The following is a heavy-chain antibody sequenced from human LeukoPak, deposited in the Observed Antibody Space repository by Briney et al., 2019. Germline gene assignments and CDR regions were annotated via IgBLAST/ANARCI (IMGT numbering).Heavy chain of an antibody. V-gene: IGHV4-59*08. CDR3: ARHQDVGAIAFDY. J-gene: IGHJ4*02. CDR1: GGSISSYY. D-gene: IGHD1-26*01. Sequence: SETLSLTCTVSGGSISSYYWSWIRQPPGKGLEWIGYICYSGSTTYNPSLMSRVTISVDTSKKQLSLKLSSVTAADTAVYYCARHQDVGAIAFDYWGQGTLVTVSS. CDR2: ICYSGST.